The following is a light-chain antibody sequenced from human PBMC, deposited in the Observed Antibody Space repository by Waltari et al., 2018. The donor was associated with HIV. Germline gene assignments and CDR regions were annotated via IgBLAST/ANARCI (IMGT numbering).Light chain of an antibody. V-gene: IGLV2-23*02. CDR3: CSYAGSSIWV. J-gene: IGLJ3*02. CDR1: NSDAWGYDL. Sequence: QSAPIPPAPLFGFPGQAITILCTGTNSDAWGYDLVLWYQHHPGKAPKLMIYEVTKRPSGVSNRFSGSKSGNTASLTISGLQAEDEADYYCCSYAGSSIWVFGGGTKLTVL. CDR2: EVT.